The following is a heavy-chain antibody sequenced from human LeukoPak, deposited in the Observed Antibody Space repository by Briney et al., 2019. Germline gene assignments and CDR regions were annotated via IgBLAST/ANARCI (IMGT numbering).Heavy chain of an antibody. V-gene: IGHV3-20*04. J-gene: IGHJ4*02. Sequence: GGSLRLSCAASGFTFDDYGMSWVRQAPGKGLEWVSGINWNGGSTGYADSVKGRFTISRDNAKNSLYLQMNSPRAEDTALYYCARDSTDCSSTSCYDLSFDYWGQGTLVTVSS. CDR2: INWNGGST. CDR1: GFTFDDYG. CDR3: ARDSTDCSSTSCYDLSFDY. D-gene: IGHD2-2*01.